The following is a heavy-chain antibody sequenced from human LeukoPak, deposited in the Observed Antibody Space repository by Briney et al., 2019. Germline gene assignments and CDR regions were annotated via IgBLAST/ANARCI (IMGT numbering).Heavy chain of an antibody. CDR1: GFSINTAHY. Sequence: PSETLSLTCAVSGFSINTAHYWGWVRQLPGEGLEWIGSISHSGNAYYNPSLKSRVTISLDASKNQFSLKVTSLTAADTAVYYCARGMSSVAAVGLWGRGTLVTVSS. D-gene: IGHD6-13*01. CDR3: ARGMSSVAAVGL. J-gene: IGHJ1*01. V-gene: IGHV4-38-2*01. CDR2: ISHSGNA.